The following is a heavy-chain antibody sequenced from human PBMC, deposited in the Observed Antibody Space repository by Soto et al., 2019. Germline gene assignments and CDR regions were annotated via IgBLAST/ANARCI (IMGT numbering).Heavy chain of an antibody. Sequence: PSETLSLTCTVSGGSISSGGYYWNWIRQHPGKGLEWIGYIYYSGTTYYNPSLKSRVTISVDTSKNQFSLKLSSVTAADTAVYYCAASCVGCGGFNYYGMDVWGQGTKVTVSS. CDR1: GGSISSGGYY. J-gene: IGHJ6*02. CDR2: IYYSGTT. CDR3: AASCVGCGGFNYYGMDV. D-gene: IGHD2-21*01. V-gene: IGHV4-31*03.